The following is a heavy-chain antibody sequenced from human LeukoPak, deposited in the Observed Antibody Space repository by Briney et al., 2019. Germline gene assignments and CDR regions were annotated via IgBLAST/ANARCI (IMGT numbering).Heavy chain of an antibody. Sequence: SETPSLTCTVSGGSISSSSYYWGWIRQPPGKGLEWIGSIYYSGSTYYNPSLKSRVTISVDTSKNQFSLKLSSVTAADTAVYYCARHVRIFGVVTPTLIDYWGQGTLVTVSS. V-gene: IGHV4-39*01. J-gene: IGHJ4*02. CDR2: IYYSGST. CDR1: GGSISSSSYY. D-gene: IGHD3-3*01. CDR3: ARHVRIFGVVTPTLIDY.